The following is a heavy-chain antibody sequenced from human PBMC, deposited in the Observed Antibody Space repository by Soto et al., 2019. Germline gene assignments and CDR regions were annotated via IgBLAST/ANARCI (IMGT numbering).Heavy chain of an antibody. CDR3: ARDGVGATAYFGYFDY. D-gene: IGHD1-26*01. CDR2: IRGDGSNV. Sequence: XXSLRLSCAASGTIFDGFGMHWVLQAPGQGLEWVAVIRGDGSNVEFADSVKGRFIISRDNFKRMLYLQMDSLRAEDTAVYYCARDGVGATAYFGYFDYWGQGALVTVSS. V-gene: IGHV3-33*01. J-gene: IGHJ4*02. CDR1: GTIFDGFG.